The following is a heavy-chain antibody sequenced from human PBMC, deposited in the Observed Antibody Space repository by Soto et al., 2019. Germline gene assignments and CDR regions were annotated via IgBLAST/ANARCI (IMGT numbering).Heavy chain of an antibody. Sequence: EVQLVESGGGLIQPGGSLRLSCAASGFTVSSNYMSWVRQAPGKGLEWVSVIYSGGSTYYADSVKGRFTISRDNSKNTLYLQMNSLRAEDTAVYYCATSKNYDFWSGYYFDYWGQGTLVTVSS. CDR2: IYSGGST. CDR1: GFTVSSNY. CDR3: ATSKNYDFWSGYYFDY. J-gene: IGHJ4*02. D-gene: IGHD3-3*01. V-gene: IGHV3-53*01.